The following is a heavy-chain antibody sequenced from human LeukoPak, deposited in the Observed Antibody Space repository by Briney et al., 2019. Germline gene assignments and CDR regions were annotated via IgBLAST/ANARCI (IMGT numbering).Heavy chain of an antibody. CDR1: GGSFSGYY. J-gene: IGHJ6*02. CDR3: ARLGPAQSSGPYYYYGMDV. CDR2: INHSGST. Sequence: SETLSLTCAVYGGSFSGYYWSWIRQPPGKGLEWIGEINHSGSTNYNPSLKSRVTISVDTSKNQFSLKLSSVTAADTAVYYCARLGPAQSSGPYYYYGMDVWGQGTTVTVSS. V-gene: IGHV4-34*01. D-gene: IGHD3-22*01.